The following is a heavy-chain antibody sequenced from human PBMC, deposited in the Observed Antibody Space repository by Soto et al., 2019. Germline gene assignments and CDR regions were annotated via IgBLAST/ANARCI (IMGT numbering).Heavy chain of an antibody. J-gene: IGHJ1*01. CDR1: GYTFTSYD. D-gene: IGHD5-18*01. CDR3: ARVGSRDAYNYVLDQ. Sequence: QVQLVQSGAEVRKPGASVKVSCKASGYTFTSYDINWLRQTTGEGLEWMGWMNPNSDNTIYAPKFQGRVTMTAVNSAGIGYMELTSLTSEDTAIYYCARVGSRDAYNYVLDQWGPGTMVTVSS. CDR2: MNPNSDNT. V-gene: IGHV1-8*01.